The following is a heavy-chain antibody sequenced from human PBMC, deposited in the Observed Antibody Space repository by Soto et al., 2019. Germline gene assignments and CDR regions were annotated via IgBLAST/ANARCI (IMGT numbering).Heavy chain of an antibody. J-gene: IGHJ4*02. D-gene: IGHD3-16*01. CDR1: GGTFSSFS. V-gene: IGHV1-69*12. CDR3: ARDLIEMAVRGVWTY. CDR2: LIPVSATP. Sequence: QVHVMQSGPDVKKPGSSVKVSCKTFGGTFSSFSISWMRQARRKRLEWMGGLIPVSATPHYSQKFQDRVTSPADESPRTSYMALSSLPSDDTATYNWARDLIEMAVRGVWTYWCQGSRVTFPS.